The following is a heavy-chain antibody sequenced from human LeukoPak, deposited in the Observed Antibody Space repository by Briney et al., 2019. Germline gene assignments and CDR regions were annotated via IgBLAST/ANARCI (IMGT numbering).Heavy chain of an antibody. J-gene: IGHJ4*02. CDR1: GGSISSYY. CDR3: ARDGYSYGYGTLDY. D-gene: IGHD5-18*01. V-gene: IGHV4-59*01. CDR2: IYYSGST. Sequence: SETLSPTCTVSGGSISSYYWSWIRQPPGKGLEWIGYIYYSGSTNYNPSLKSRVTISVDTSKNQFSLKLSSVTAADTAVYYCARDGYSYGYGTLDYWGQGTLVTVSS.